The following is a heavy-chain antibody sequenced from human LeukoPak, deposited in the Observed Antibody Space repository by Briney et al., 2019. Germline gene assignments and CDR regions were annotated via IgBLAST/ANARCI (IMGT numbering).Heavy chain of an antibody. D-gene: IGHD3-9*01. V-gene: IGHV3-48*04. CDR1: GFSFNRRG. J-gene: IGHJ6*03. CDR3: ARIDGPTVFTYYMDL. Sequence: GGSLRLSCATSGFSFNRRGMNWVRQPPGKGLEWVSYISPRSETIFYAESVQGRFAVSRDDAKGSLYLQMHTLRVEDTAVYYCARIDGPTVFTYYMDLWGKGTTVSVAS. CDR2: ISPRSETI.